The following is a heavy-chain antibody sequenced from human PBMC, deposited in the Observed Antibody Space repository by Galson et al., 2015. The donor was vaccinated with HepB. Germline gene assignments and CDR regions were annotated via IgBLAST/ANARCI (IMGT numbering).Heavy chain of an antibody. D-gene: IGHD6-19*01. J-gene: IGHJ3*02. CDR3: GRWRSGWNGFDI. Sequence: SLRLSCAASGFTFGDYAINWFRQAPGKGLEWVGFIRSTPYGGTTEYAASVKGRFTISRDDSKSIAYLQMNSLATEDTAVFYCGRWRSGWNGFDIWGRGTMVTVSS. CDR2: IRSTPYGGTT. V-gene: IGHV3-49*03. CDR1: GFTFGDYA.